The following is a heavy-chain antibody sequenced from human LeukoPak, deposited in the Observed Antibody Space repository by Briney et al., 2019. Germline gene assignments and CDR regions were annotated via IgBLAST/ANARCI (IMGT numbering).Heavy chain of an antibody. V-gene: IGHV3-7*01. CDR3: VRGHWFSFDV. D-gene: IGHD3-9*01. CDR1: GFTFSIHY. Sequence: PGGSLRLSCVASGFTFSIHYMSWVRQAPGKGLEWVAKIKPDGSDMWYADSVKGRFTVSKDNAKNSLFLQLDTLRVEDTAVYYCVRGHWFSFDVWGQGTLVTLSS. J-gene: IGHJ4*02. CDR2: IKPDGSDM.